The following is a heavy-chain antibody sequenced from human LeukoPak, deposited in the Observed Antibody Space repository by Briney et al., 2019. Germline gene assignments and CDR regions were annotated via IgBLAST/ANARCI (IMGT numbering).Heavy chain of an antibody. Sequence: VASVKVSCKSSGYTFTGYYMRWVRQAPGQGLEWMGWINPNSGGTNYAQKFQGRVTMTRDTSISTAYMELSRLRSDDTAVYYCARRTLHGIAFDIWGQGTMVTVSS. CDR1: GYTFTGYY. D-gene: IGHD1-1*01. CDR3: ARRTLHGIAFDI. J-gene: IGHJ3*02. V-gene: IGHV1-2*02. CDR2: INPNSGGT.